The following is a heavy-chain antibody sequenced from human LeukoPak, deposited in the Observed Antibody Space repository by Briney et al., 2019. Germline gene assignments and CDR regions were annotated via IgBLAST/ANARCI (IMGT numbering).Heavy chain of an antibody. Sequence: GGSLRLSCAASGFTFDDYAMHWVRQAPGKGPEWVSGISWSSDNIDYADSMKGRFTISRDNAKNSLYLQMNSLRVEDTALYYCAKDSGSSSGYESWFDPWGQGTLVTVSS. J-gene: IGHJ5*02. V-gene: IGHV3-9*01. D-gene: IGHD5-12*01. CDR3: AKDSGSSSGYESWFDP. CDR2: ISWSSDNI. CDR1: GFTFDDYA.